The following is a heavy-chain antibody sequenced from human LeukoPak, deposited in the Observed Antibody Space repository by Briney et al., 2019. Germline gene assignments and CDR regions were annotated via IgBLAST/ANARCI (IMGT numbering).Heavy chain of an antibody. CDR3: ARGSGWYPD. J-gene: IGHJ4*02. CDR1: GGSLSSYP. CDR2: IYYSGSN. V-gene: IGHV4-59*08. Sequence: PSETLSLICTVCGGSLSSYPGSGTRQPPGRGLEWNGYIYYSGSNNYTPSLKRRVTISVDTANNRRSLRMSSVPAPETAVDCFARGSGWYPDWGQGTLVTVSS. D-gene: IGHD6-19*01.